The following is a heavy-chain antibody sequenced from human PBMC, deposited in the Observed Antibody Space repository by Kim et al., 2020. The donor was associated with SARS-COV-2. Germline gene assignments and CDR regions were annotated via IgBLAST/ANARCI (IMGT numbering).Heavy chain of an antibody. Sequence: DSVKGRFTISRDNAKNTLYLQMNSLRAEDTAVYYCAKADSSGYRGGYFDYWGQGTLVTVSS. V-gene: IGHV3-23*01. D-gene: IGHD3-22*01. CDR3: AKADSSGYRGGYFDY. J-gene: IGHJ4*02.